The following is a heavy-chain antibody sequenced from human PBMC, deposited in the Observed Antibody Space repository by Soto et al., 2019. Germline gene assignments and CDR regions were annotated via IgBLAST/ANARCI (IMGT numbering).Heavy chain of an antibody. CDR1: GFTCISYS. J-gene: IGHJ5*02. Sequence: VGSLRPSCTASGFTCISYSVNWVRQAPGKGLEWVSSISSSSSYIYYADSVKGRFTISRDNAKNSLYLQMNSLRAEDTAVYYCASGIRDATWFDPWGQGTLVTVSS. CDR2: ISSSSSYI. CDR3: ASGIRDATWFDP. V-gene: IGHV3-21*01. D-gene: IGHD5-18*01.